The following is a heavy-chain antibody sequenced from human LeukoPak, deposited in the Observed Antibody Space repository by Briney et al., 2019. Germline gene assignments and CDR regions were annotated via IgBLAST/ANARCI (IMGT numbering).Heavy chain of an antibody. CDR1: GFSFSPYS. V-gene: IGHV3-48*01. D-gene: IGHD6-6*01. CDR2: IDSSSGTI. CDR3: AKEVTSIAARGGFDY. J-gene: IGHJ4*02. Sequence: GGSLRLSCAASGFSFSPYSMNWLRQAPGKGLEWVSYIDSSSGTIYYADSVRGRFTISGDNSKNTLYLQMNSLRAEDTAVYYCAKEVTSIAARGGFDYWGQGTLVTVSS.